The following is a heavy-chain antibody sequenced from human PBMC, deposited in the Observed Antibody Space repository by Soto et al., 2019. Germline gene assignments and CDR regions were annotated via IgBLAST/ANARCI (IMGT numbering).Heavy chain of an antibody. CDR2: ISGGGDST. CDR1: GFTFSSYA. Sequence: PGGSLRLSCAASGFTFSSYAMSWVRQAPGKGLEWVSAISGGGDSTYYADSVKGRFTISRDNSKNTLYLQMNSLRAEDTAVYYCARPGDSNSWYPPDYWGQGTLVTVSS. CDR3: ARPGDSNSWYPPDY. D-gene: IGHD6-13*01. J-gene: IGHJ4*02. V-gene: IGHV3-23*01.